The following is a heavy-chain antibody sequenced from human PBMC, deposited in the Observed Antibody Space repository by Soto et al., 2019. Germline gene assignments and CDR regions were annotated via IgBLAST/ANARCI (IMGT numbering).Heavy chain of an antibody. Sequence: GGSLRLSCAASGFTFDDYAMHWVRQAPGKGLEWVSGISWNSGSIGYADSVKGRFTISRDNAKNSLYLQMNSLRAEDTALYYCAKDLAYSSSGYYYYGMDVWGQGTTVTVSS. CDR1: GFTFDDYA. V-gene: IGHV3-9*01. CDR3: AKDLAYSSSGYYYYGMDV. J-gene: IGHJ6*02. D-gene: IGHD6-6*01. CDR2: ISWNSGSI.